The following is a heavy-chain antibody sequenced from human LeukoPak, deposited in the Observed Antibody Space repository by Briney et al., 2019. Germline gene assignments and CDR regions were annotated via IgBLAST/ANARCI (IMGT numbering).Heavy chain of an antibody. CDR3: ARGGVGGSYYLYYYYYMGV. D-gene: IGHD1-26*01. Sequence: ASVKVSCKASGYTFTGYYMHWVRQAPGQGLEWMGWINPNSGGTNYAQKFQGRVTMTRDTSISTAYMELSRLRSDDTAVYYCARGGVGGSYYLYYYYYMGVWGKGTTVTVSS. J-gene: IGHJ6*03. CDR1: GYTFTGYY. CDR2: INPNSGGT. V-gene: IGHV1-2*02.